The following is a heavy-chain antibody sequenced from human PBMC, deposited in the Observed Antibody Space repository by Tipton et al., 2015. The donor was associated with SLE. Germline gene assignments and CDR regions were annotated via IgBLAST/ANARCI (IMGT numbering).Heavy chain of an antibody. CDR3: ARALSIAARYDAFDI. V-gene: IGHV4-61*05. D-gene: IGHD6-6*01. CDR2: IYYSGST. CDR1: GGSISSSSSYY. J-gene: IGHJ3*02. Sequence: TLSLTCAVYGGSISSSSSYYWAWIRQPPGKGVEWIGYIYYSGSTNYNPSLKSRVTISVDTSKNQFSLKLSSVTAADTAVYYCARALSIAARYDAFDIWGQGTMVTVSS.